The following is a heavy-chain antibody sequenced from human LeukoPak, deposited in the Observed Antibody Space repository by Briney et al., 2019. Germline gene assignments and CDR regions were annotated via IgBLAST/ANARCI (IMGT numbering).Heavy chain of an antibody. CDR3: AREGALHDTGDHYLSWFDP. CDR2: ISAYNGKT. CDR1: GCTFSSYG. D-gene: IGHD2-8*02. Sequence: PGASVKLSCKTSGCTFSSYGIAWVRQAPGQGLEWMGWISAYNGKTNYAQNLQGRVTMTTDTSTSTGYMELRSLRSDDTAVYYCAREGALHDTGDHYLSWFDPWGQGTLVTVSS. J-gene: IGHJ5*02. V-gene: IGHV1-18*01.